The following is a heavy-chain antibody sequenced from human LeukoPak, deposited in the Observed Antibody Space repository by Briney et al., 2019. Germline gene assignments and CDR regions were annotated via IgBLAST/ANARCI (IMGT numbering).Heavy chain of an antibody. J-gene: IGHJ4*02. D-gene: IGHD3-10*01. CDR1: GFTFSSYS. CDR3: AKGVGSVIAYFFDY. Sequence: GGSLRLSCAASGFTFSSYSMTWVRQAPGKGLEWVSHISGGSSSVYYADSVKGRFTISRDNSKNTLFLQMNSLRAEDAAVYYCAKGVGSVIAYFFDYWGQGTLVTVSS. CDR2: ISGGSSSV. V-gene: IGHV3-48*01.